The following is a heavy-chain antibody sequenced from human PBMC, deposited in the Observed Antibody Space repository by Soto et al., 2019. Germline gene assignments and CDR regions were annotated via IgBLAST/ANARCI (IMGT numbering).Heavy chain of an antibody. J-gene: IGHJ4*02. V-gene: IGHV3-53*02. CDR2: IYSGGST. CDR3: ARDPPIVATSY. CDR1: GFTVSSNY. Sequence: VQLVETGGGLIQPGGSLRLSCAASGFTVSSNYMSWVRQAPGKGLEWVSVIYSGGSTYYADSVKGRFTISRDNSKNTLYLQMNSLRAEDTAVYYCARDPPIVATSYWGQGTLVTVSS. D-gene: IGHD5-12*01.